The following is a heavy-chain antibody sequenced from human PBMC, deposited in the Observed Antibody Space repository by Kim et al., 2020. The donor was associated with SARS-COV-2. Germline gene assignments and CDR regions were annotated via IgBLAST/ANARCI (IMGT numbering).Heavy chain of an antibody. Sequence: GESLKISCKGSGYSFTSYWIGWVRQMPGKGLEWMGIIYPGDSDTRYSPSFQGQVTISADKSISTAYLQWSSLKASDTAMYYCARPSSTAPYYYDSSGYYFYDYWGQGTLVTVSS. V-gene: IGHV5-51*01. D-gene: IGHD3-22*01. J-gene: IGHJ4*02. CDR1: GYSFTSYW. CDR2: IYPGDSDT. CDR3: ARPSSTAPYYYDSSGYYFYDY.